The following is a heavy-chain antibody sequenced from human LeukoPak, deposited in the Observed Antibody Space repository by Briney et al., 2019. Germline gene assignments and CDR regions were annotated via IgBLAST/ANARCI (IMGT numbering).Heavy chain of an antibody. CDR3: ARDHSIYVGATVLEYYYYSMDV. CDR1: GYTFTGYY. J-gene: IGHJ6*02. Sequence: ASAKVSCKASGYTFTGYYMHWVRQAPGQGLEWMGWINPNSGGTNYAQKFQVRVTMTRETSISTAYMELSRPRSDDRAVYYCARDHSIYVGATVLEYYYYSMDVWGQGTTVTVSS. D-gene: IGHD1-26*01. V-gene: IGHV1-2*02. CDR2: INPNSGGT.